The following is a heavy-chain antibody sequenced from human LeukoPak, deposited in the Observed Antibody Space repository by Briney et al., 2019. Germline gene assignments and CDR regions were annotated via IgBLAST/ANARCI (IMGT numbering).Heavy chain of an antibody. D-gene: IGHD3-10*01. J-gene: IGHJ5*02. Sequence: PSETLSLTCAVSGDSISRGGYSWSWIRQSPGKGLVLVASISYSGATFYYPSLKSRLTISKDTSKNHFSLELSSVTAADTAVYYCARESITMVRGVMYDWFDPWGQGTLVTVSS. CDR3: ARESITMVRGVMYDWFDP. CDR1: GDSISRGGYS. CDR2: ISYSGAT. V-gene: IGHV4-30-4*07.